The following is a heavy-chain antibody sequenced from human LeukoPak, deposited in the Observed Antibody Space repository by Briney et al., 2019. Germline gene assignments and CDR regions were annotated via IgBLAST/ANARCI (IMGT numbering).Heavy chain of an antibody. CDR1: GFTFSRCS. J-gene: IGHJ5*02. CDR2: ISSSSSYI. D-gene: IGHD3-22*01. Sequence: GGSLRLSCAAPGFTFSRCSMNWVRQAPGKGLEWVSCISSSSSYIYYANSVKGRFTISRDNAKNSLYLQMNSLRAEDTAVYYCARDLGQYYDTSDNWFDPWGQGTLVTVSS. CDR3: ARDLGQYYDTSDNWFDP. V-gene: IGHV3-21*01.